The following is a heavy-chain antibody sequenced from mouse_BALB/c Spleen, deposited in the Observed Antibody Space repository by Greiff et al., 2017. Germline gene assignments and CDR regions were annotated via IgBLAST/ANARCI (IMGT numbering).Heavy chain of an antibody. Sequence: VQLQQSGAELARPGASVKMSCKASGYTFTSYTMHWVKQRPGQGLEWIGYINPSSGYTNYNQKFKDKATLTADKSSSTAYMQLSSLTSEDSAVYYCARSSYEDYYAMDYWGQGTSVTVSS. D-gene: IGHD3-1*01. CDR1: GYTFTSYT. J-gene: IGHJ4*01. CDR3: ARSSYEDYYAMDY. CDR2: INPSSGYT. V-gene: IGHV1-4*01.